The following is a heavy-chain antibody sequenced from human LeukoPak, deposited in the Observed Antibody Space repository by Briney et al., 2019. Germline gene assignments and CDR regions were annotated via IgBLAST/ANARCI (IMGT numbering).Heavy chain of an antibody. CDR2: ITDSGGNT. D-gene: IGHD6-19*01. V-gene: IGHV3-23*01. J-gene: IGHJ4*02. Sequence: PGGSLRLSCTASGFTFSTYAMSWVRQAPGKGLEWVSAITDSGGNTYYAAPVKGRFTISRDNSKNTLYLQMNSLRAEDTAAYYCARVGSSSGCHDYWGQGTLVTVSS. CDR1: GFTFSTYA. CDR3: ARVGSSSGCHDY.